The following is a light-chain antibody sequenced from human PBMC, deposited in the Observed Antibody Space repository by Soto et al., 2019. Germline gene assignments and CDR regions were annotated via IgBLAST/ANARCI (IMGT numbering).Light chain of an antibody. CDR2: KAS. CDR1: QTINSW. Sequence: DIQMTQSPSTLSASIGDRVTITCRASQTINSWLAWYQQRPGKAPKLLIYKASTLESGVPSRFSGSGSGTEFTLTISSLQPDDFATYYCQHYYSYWWTFGQGTKVEIK. J-gene: IGKJ1*01. V-gene: IGKV1-5*03. CDR3: QHYYSYWWT.